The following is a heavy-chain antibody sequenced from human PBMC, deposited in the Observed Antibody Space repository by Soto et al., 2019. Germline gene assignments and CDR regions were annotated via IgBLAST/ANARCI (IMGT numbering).Heavy chain of an antibody. D-gene: IGHD3-3*01. CDR2: TYSSGNT. V-gene: IGHV4-4*07. CDR1: GGTISGYY. CDR3: ARGQRFSDWFDP. Sequence: SETLSLTCSVSGGTISGYYWTWIRQPAGKGLEWIGRTYSSGNTKCNPSLQSRVTMSLDTSNNQFSLRLTSVTAADTAVYYCARGQRFSDWFDPWGQGTLVTVSS. J-gene: IGHJ5*02.